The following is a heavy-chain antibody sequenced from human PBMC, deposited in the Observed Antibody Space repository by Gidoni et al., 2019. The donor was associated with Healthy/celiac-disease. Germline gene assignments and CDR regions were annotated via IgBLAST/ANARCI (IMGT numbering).Heavy chain of an antibody. D-gene: IGHD6-13*01. Sequence: QVQLQESGPGLVKPSETLSLTCTVSGGSISSYYWSWIRQPPGKGLAWIGYIYYSGSTNYNPSLKSRVTISVDTSKNQFSLKLSSVTAADTAVYYCARDEIAAGFPYYYYGMDVWGQGTTVTVSS. CDR3: ARDEIAAGFPYYYYGMDV. CDR2: IYYSGST. V-gene: IGHV4-59*01. CDR1: GGSISSYY. J-gene: IGHJ6*02.